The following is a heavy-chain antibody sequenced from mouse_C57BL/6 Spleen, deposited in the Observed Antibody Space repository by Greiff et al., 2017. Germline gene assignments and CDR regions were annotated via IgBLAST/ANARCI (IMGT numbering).Heavy chain of an antibody. CDR2: FSSGSGTI. Sequence: EVQGVESGGGLVKPGGSLKLSCAASGFTFSDYGMHWVLQALEQGLEWVASFSSGSGTIYYAHTVKGRFTISRDTSKNTLCLQMNSVTSEETAMYYCARLGGGFAYWGQGTLVTVSA. J-gene: IGHJ3*01. D-gene: IGHD4-1*01. CDR3: ARLGGGFAY. CDR1: GFTFSDYG. V-gene: IGHV5-17*01.